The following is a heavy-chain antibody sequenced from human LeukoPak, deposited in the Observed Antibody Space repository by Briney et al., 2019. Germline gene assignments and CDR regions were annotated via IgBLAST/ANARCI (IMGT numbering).Heavy chain of an antibody. V-gene: IGHV3-30*03. Sequence: PGGSLRLSCAASGFTFSSYSMNWVRQAPGKGLEWVAVISYDGSNKYYADSVKGRFTISRDNSKNTLYLQMNSLRAEDTAVYYCARDLGDGYNFHYYYYMDVWGKGTTVTVSS. CDR2: ISYDGSNK. D-gene: IGHD5-24*01. CDR1: GFTFSSYS. J-gene: IGHJ6*03. CDR3: ARDLGDGYNFHYYYYMDV.